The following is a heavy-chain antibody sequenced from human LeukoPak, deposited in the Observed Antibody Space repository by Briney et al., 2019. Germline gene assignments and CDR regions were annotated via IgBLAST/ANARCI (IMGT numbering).Heavy chain of an antibody. J-gene: IGHJ4*02. CDR3: AREEYGGNSYDY. CDR2: IYYSGST. D-gene: IGHD4-23*01. Sequence: TSETLSLTCAVSGGSISSGGHSWSWIRQPPGKGLEWIGYIYYSGSTNYNPSLKSRVTISVDTSKNQFSLKLSSVTAADTAVYYCAREEYGGNSYDYWGQGTLVTVSS. CDR1: GGSISSGGHS. V-gene: IGHV4-61*08.